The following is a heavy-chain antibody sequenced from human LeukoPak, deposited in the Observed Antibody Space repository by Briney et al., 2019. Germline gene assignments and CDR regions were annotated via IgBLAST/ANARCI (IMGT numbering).Heavy chain of an antibody. CDR3: AKNACGGDCHVAFDI. CDR1: GFTFDDYA. V-gene: IGHV3-9*01. Sequence: GRSLRLSRAASGFTFDDYAMHWVRQAPGKGLEWVSGISWNSGSIGYADSVKGRFTISRDNAKNSLYLQMNSLRAEDTALYYCAKNACGGDCHVAFDIWGQGTMVTVSS. CDR2: ISWNSGSI. D-gene: IGHD2-21*02. J-gene: IGHJ3*02.